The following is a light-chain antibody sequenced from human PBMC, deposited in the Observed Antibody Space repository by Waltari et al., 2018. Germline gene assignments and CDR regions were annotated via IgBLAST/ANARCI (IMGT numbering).Light chain of an antibody. J-gene: IGKJ1*01. CDR2: GAS. CDR1: QNVARND. V-gene: IGKV3-20*01. CDR3: QQYGSAPRT. Sequence: ENVLPQSPGTLSLSPGARATLSCRASQNVARNDLAWHQQKPGQPPRLLIYGASNRATGIPDRFSGSGSGTDFTLTISRLEPEDFAVYYCQQYGSAPRTFGQGTKVQI.